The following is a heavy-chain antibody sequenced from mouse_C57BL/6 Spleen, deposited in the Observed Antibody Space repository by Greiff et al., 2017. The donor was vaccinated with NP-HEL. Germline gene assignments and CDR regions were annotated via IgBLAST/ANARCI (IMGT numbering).Heavy chain of an antibody. CDR3: ARVGTTVVDWYFDV. D-gene: IGHD1-1*01. CDR1: GYTFTSYW. J-gene: IGHJ1*03. CDR2: IDPSDSYT. V-gene: IGHV1-69*01. Sequence: VQLQQSGAELVMPGASVKLSCKASGYTFTSYWMHWVKQRPGQGLEWIGEIDPSDSYTNYNQKFKGKSTLTVDKSSSTAYMQLSSLTSEDSAVYYCARVGTTVVDWYFDVWGTGTTVTVSS.